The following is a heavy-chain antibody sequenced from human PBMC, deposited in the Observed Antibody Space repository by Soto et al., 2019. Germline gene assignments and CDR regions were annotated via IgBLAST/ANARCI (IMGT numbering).Heavy chain of an antibody. CDR1: GFSFTNFA. D-gene: IGHD2-21*02. V-gene: IGHV3-23*01. Sequence: EVQLLESGGGLVQPGGSLRLSCAASGFSFTNFAMSWVRQAPGKGLEWVAGIGASGDITWYADSVKGRLSISRDNSKNTLYLQLNSRRFEDTAVYYCAKDDFTDRGDDYFDYWGPGALVTVSS. J-gene: IGHJ4*02. CDR2: IGASGDIT. CDR3: AKDDFTDRGDDYFDY.